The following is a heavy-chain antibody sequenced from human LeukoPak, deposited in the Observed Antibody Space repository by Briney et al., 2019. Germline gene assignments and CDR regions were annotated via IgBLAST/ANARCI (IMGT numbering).Heavy chain of an antibody. CDR1: GGSISSTSYY. J-gene: IGHJ4*02. Sequence: PSGTLSLTCTVSGGSISSTSYYWGWIRQPPGKGLEWIGSIYYSGNTYYNPSLKSRVTISVDTSENQFSLKLSSVTAADTAVYYCARWGSSSTFDYWGQGTLVTVSS. D-gene: IGHD6-6*01. CDR2: IYYSGNT. V-gene: IGHV4-39*01. CDR3: ARWGSSSTFDY.